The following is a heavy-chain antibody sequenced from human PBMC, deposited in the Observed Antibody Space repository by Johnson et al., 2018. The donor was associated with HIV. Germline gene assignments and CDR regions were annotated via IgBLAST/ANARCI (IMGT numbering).Heavy chain of an antibody. J-gene: IGHJ3*02. CDR1: GFTVNSNY. V-gene: IGHV3-30*02. D-gene: IGHD2-15*01. CDR3: ARVRGDCSGGSCYRWGTFDI. Sequence: QMLLVESGGGLVQPGGSLRLSCAASGFTVNSNYINWVRQAPGKGLEWVAFIRYDGSNKYYVASVKGRFTISRDNFNNTLYLQMNSLRAEDTALYYCARVRGDCSGGSCYRWGTFDIWGQGTMVTVSS. CDR2: IRYDGSNK.